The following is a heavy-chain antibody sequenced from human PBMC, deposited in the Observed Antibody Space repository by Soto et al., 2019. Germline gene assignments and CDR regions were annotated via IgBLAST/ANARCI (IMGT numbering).Heavy chain of an antibody. Sequence: QVQLVQSGAEVKKPGSSVKVSCKASGGTFSSYAISWVRQAPGQGLEWMGGVIPILGLENYSQKFQGRVTLTADKPTSTAYMELSSLRSEDTAVYYCAGRDYGDFRYYFDYWGQGTLVTVSS. D-gene: IGHD4-17*01. CDR2: VIPILGLE. CDR3: AGRDYGDFRYYFDY. CDR1: GGTFSSYA. J-gene: IGHJ4*02. V-gene: IGHV1-69*02.